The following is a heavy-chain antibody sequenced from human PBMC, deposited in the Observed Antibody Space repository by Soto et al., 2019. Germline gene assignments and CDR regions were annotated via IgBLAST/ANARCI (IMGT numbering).Heavy chain of an antibody. D-gene: IGHD6-13*01. CDR2: IYYSGST. CDR1: AGSFSSGAYY. J-gene: IGHJ6*03. V-gene: IGHV4-31*03. CDR3: ARVPYSSRFKYYSYMDV. Sequence: SETLSLTCTVSAGSFSSGAYYWTWIRQHPGKGLEWIGNIYYSGSTDYNPSLKSRVTISVDTSKNQFSLKLTSVTAADTAVYYCARVPYSSRFKYYSYMDVWGKGNTVTVS.